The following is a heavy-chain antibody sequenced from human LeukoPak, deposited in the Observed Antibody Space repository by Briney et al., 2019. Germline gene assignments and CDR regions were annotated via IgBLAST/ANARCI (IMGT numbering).Heavy chain of an antibody. CDR1: GGSFSGYY. Sequence: PSETLSLTCAVYGGSFSGYYWSWIRQPPGKGLEWNGEINHSGSTNYNPSLKSRVTISVDTSKNQFPLKLSSVTAADTAVYYCASRDYGDYNWFDPWGQGTLVTVSS. CDR2: INHSGST. V-gene: IGHV4-34*01. D-gene: IGHD4-17*01. CDR3: ASRDYGDYNWFDP. J-gene: IGHJ5*02.